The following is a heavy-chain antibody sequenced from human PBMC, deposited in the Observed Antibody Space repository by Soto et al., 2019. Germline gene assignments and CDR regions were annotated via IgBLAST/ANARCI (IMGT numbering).Heavy chain of an antibody. D-gene: IGHD2-15*01. CDR3: ARNVYCSGGSCYPGRY. Sequence: GGSLRLSCAASGFTFSSYAMSWVRQAPGKGLEWDSAISGSGGSTYYADSVKGRFTISRDNSKNTLYLQMNSLRAEDTAVYYCARNVYCSGGSCYPGRYWGQGTLVTVSS. CDR1: GFTFSSYA. J-gene: IGHJ4*02. CDR2: ISGSGGST. V-gene: IGHV3-23*01.